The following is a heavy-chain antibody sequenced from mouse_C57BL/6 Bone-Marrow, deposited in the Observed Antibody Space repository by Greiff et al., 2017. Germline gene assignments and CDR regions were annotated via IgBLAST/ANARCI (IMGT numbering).Heavy chain of an antibody. CDR3: ARSYRAWFAY. V-gene: IGHV1-52*01. CDR1: GYTFTSYW. D-gene: IGHD2-14*01. Sequence: QVQLQQPGAELVRPGSSVKLSCKASGYTFTSYWMHWVKQRPIQGLEWIGNIDPSDSETHYNQKFKDKATLTVDKSSSTAFMQLSSLTSEDSAVYFCARSYRAWFAYWGQGTLVTVSA. J-gene: IGHJ3*01. CDR2: IDPSDSET.